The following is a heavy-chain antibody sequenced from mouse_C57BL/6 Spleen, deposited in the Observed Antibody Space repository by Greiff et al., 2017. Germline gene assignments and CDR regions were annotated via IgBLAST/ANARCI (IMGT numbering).Heavy chain of an antibody. Sequence: VQLQQSGPELVKPGASVKISCKASGYSFTSYYIHWVKQRPGQGLEWIGWIYPGSGNTKYNEKFKGKATLTADTSSSPAYMQLSSRTSEDSAVYYCAREYYGSRHWYFDVWGTGTTVTVSS. CDR3: AREYYGSRHWYFDV. J-gene: IGHJ1*03. CDR2: IYPGSGNT. V-gene: IGHV1-66*01. CDR1: GYSFTSYY. D-gene: IGHD1-1*01.